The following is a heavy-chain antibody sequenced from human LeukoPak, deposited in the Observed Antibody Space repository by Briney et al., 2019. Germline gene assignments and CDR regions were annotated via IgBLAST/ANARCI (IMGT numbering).Heavy chain of an antibody. J-gene: IGHJ4*02. CDR1: GFTFSSYG. V-gene: IGHV3-30*18. CDR3: AKDPKSLTVATRGPLDY. CDR2: ISYDGSNK. D-gene: IGHD6-19*01. Sequence: GGSLRLSCAASGFTFSSYGMHWVRQAPGKGLEWVAVISYDGSNKYYADSVKGRFTISRDNSKNTLYLQMNSLRAEDTAVYYCAKDPKSLTVATRGPLDYWGQRTLGTVSS.